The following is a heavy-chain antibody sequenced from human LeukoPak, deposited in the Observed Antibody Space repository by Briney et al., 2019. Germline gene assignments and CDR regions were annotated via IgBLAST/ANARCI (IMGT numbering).Heavy chain of an antibody. CDR3: ARRARENWYFDL. CDR1: GGSISSFF. V-gene: IGHV4-59*01. CDR2: MHYSGDS. J-gene: IGHJ2*01. Sequence: PSETLSLTCTVSGGSISSFFWSWIRQPPGKGLGWIGSMHYSGDSKYNPSLKSRVSLSIDTSKQQFSLRLSSVTAADTAVYYCARRARENWYFDLWGRGTLVTVSS.